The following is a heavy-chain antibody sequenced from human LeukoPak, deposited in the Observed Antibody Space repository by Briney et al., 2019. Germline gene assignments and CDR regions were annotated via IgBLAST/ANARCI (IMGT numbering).Heavy chain of an antibody. V-gene: IGHV1-8*01. J-gene: IGHJ1*01. CDR1: GYTFTSYD. D-gene: IGHD6-13*01. Sequence: ASVKVSCKASGYTFTSYDINWVRQATGQRLEWMGWMNPNSGNTGYAQKFHGRVTMTTNTTISTAYMELSSLRSEDTAVYYCTSGLRKGYYFQHWGQSTLVTVSS. CDR2: MNPNSGNT. CDR3: TSGLRKGYYFQH.